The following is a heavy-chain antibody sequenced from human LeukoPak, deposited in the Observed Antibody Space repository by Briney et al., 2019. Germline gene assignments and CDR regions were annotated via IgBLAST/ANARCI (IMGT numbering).Heavy chain of an antibody. V-gene: IGHV1-69*06. CDR2: IIPLFGTA. CDR3: ARGVDGYYGSGSYSDYYYYMDV. CDR1: GGTFSSYA. J-gene: IGHJ6*03. D-gene: IGHD3-10*01. Sequence: ASVKVSCKASGGTFSSYAISWVGQAPGQGLEWMGGIIPLFGTANYAQKFQGRVTITADKSTSTAYMELSSLRSEDTAVYYCARGVDGYYGSGSYSDYYYYMDVWGKGTTVTISS.